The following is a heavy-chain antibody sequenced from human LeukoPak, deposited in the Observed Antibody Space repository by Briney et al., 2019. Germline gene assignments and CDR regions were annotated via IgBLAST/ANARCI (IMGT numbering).Heavy chain of an antibody. J-gene: IGHJ6*02. Sequence: SQTLSLTCAISGDSVSSNSAAWNWIRQSPSRGLEWLGRTYYRSKWYNDYAVSVKSRITINPDTSKSQFSLQLNSVTPEDTAVYYCARSEDYYDSSGYYYPYYYYGMDVWGQGTTVTVSS. D-gene: IGHD3-22*01. CDR2: TYYRSKWYN. V-gene: IGHV6-1*01. CDR3: ARSEDYYDSSGYYYPYYYYGMDV. CDR1: GDSVSSNSAA.